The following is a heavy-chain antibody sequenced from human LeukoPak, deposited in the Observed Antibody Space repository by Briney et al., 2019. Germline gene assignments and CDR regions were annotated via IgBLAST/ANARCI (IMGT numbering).Heavy chain of an antibody. Sequence: GGSLRLSCAASGFTFSSYGMHWVRQAPGKGLEWVAVISYDGSNKYYADSVKGRFTISRDNSKNTLYLQMNSLRAEDTAVYYCAKVDSLKKGYYFDYWGQGTLVTVSS. CDR2: ISYDGSNK. CDR3: AKVDSLKKGYYFDY. D-gene: IGHD3/OR15-3a*01. J-gene: IGHJ4*02. CDR1: GFTFSSYG. V-gene: IGHV3-30*18.